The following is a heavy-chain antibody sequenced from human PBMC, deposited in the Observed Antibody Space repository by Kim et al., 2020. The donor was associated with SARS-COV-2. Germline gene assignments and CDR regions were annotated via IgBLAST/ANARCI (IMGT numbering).Heavy chain of an antibody. D-gene: IGHD3-10*01. CDR1: GYTFDTFS. CDR3: AREGSGSYNWLDP. J-gene: IGHJ5*02. V-gene: IGHV1-3*01. CDR2: VNGGNGNT. Sequence: ASVKVSCKASGYTFDTFSLYWLRQAPGQRFEWMGWVNGGNGNTRYSQNFQGRLTITRDTSASASYMELTSQTSEDTAVYYCAREGSGSYNWLDPWGQGTLVTVSS.